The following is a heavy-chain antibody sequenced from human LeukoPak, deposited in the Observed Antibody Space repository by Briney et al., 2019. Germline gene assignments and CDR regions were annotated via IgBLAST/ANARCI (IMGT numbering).Heavy chain of an antibody. Sequence: PGRSLRLSCVASGFTFDDYAMPWVRQAPGKGLEWVSGISWNSGSIGYADSVKGRFTISRDNAKNSLYLQMNSLRAEDTALYYCAKDIRDDFWSGYYTGGFDYWGQGTLVTVSS. CDR1: GFTFDDYA. V-gene: IGHV3-9*01. J-gene: IGHJ4*02. D-gene: IGHD3-3*01. CDR3: AKDIRDDFWSGYYTGGFDY. CDR2: ISWNSGSI.